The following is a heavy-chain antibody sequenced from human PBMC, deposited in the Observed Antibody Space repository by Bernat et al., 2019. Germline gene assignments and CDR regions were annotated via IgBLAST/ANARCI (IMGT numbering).Heavy chain of an antibody. Sequence: QLQLQESGPGLVKPSETLSLTCTVSGGSISSGSYYWGWIRQPPGKGLEWIGSIDYSGSTYYNPSLESRVTISGDTSKNQFSLRMSSVTAADTAVYYCVAYCGGGGGYSLDYWGQGPLVTVSS. CDR3: VAYCGGGGGYSLDY. CDR2: IDYSGST. V-gene: IGHV4-39*01. CDR1: GGSISSGSYY. J-gene: IGHJ4*02. D-gene: IGHD2-15*01.